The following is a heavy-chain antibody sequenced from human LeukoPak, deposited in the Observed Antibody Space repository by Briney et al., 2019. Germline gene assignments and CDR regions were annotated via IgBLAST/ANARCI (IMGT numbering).Heavy chain of an antibody. D-gene: IGHD1-26*01. CDR1: GFIFSTYG. Sequence: GGSLRLSCAASGFIFSTYGMHWVRQAPGKGLEWVAVISYDGFHKFYADSVKGRFTISRDNSNNTLYLQMISLRPEDTAVYYCAGAGAAEAFDVWGQGTMVAVSS. V-gene: IGHV3-30*19. CDR3: AGAGAAEAFDV. J-gene: IGHJ3*01. CDR2: ISYDGFHK.